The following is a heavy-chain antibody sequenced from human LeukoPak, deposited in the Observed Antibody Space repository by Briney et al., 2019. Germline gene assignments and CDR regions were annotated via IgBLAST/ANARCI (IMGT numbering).Heavy chain of an antibody. D-gene: IGHD3-10*01. Sequence: GSLRLSCAASGFTFSDYYMSWIRQAPGKGLEWVSYVSSSSPHTPYADSVKGRFTISRDNAQNSLFLQMNSLRAEDTAVYYCAKDLEASGSYVTYYFYYGMDVWDQGTTVTVS. CDR2: VSSSSPHT. CDR1: GFTFSDYY. CDR3: AKDLEASGSYVTYYFYYGMDV. V-gene: IGHV3-11*05. J-gene: IGHJ6*02.